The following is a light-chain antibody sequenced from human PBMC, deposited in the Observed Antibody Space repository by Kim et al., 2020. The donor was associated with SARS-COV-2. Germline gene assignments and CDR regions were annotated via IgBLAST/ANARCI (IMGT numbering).Light chain of an antibody. CDR1: SPNIGSNA. Sequence: QLVLTQPPSASGTPGQRVTISCSGSSPNIGSNAVNWYQQLPGTAPKLVIYADNKRPSGVPDRFSGSKSGTSASLAIRGLQSEDEADYYCAAWDDSLNGLLFGGGTKLTVL. J-gene: IGLJ2*01. V-gene: IGLV1-44*01. CDR3: AAWDDSLNGLL. CDR2: ADN.